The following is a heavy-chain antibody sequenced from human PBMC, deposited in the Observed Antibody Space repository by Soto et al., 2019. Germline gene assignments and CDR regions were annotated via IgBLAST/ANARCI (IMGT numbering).Heavy chain of an antibody. D-gene: IGHD5-12*01. J-gene: IGHJ4*02. CDR2: IWYDGSNK. CDR1: GFTFSSYG. Sequence: QVQLVESGGGVVQPGRSLRLSCAASGFTFSSYGMHWVRQAPGKGLEWVAVIWYDGSNKYYADSVKGRFTISRDNSKNTLYLQMNSLRAVDTAVYYCARASGFEYYFDYWGQGTLVTVSS. CDR3: ARASGFEYYFDY. V-gene: IGHV3-33*01.